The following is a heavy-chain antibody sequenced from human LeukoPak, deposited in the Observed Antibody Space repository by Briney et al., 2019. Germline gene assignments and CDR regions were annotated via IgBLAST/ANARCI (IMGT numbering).Heavy chain of an antibody. CDR1: GFTFSSYS. D-gene: IGHD2-21*01. CDR3: ARDRDWAFDY. CDR2: ISFGSGSDV. J-gene: IGHJ4*02. Sequence: GGSLRLSCAASGFTFSSYSMNWVRQAPGKGLEWISYISFGSGSDVHCADSVKGRFTISRDNADNSLYLEMNSLRDEDTAIYYCARDRDWAFDYWGQGTLVTVSS. V-gene: IGHV3-48*02.